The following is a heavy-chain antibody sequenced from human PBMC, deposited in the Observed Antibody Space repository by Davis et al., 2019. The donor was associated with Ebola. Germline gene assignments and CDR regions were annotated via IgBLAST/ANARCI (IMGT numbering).Heavy chain of an antibody. D-gene: IGHD6-19*01. CDR2: VSYDGRTT. J-gene: IGHJ4*02. CDR3: AKEEGTKGHWLPHFDY. V-gene: IGHV3-33*05. CDR1: GFTFSHYG. Sequence: PGGSLRLSCAASGFTFSHYGMHWVRKAPGKGLEWVAVVSYDGRTTYYADSVKGRFTISRDLYLEMDGLRSDDTAEYYCAKEEGTKGHWLPHFDYWGQGTLVTVSS.